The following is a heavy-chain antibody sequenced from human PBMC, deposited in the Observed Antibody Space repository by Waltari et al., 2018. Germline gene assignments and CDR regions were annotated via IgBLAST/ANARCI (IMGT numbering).Heavy chain of an antibody. CDR3: ARPRTTVGTGLWNDGLQI. CDR1: GGTFSNYA. D-gene: IGHD1-1*01. V-gene: IGHV1-69*01. Sequence: QVQLVQSGAEVKKPGSSVKVSCKASGGTFSNYAITWVRQAPRQGLEWMGGIIPVFRSAHYEKNFLDRVTITADESTSTAYMELMGLTSDDTAVYYCARPRTTVGTGLWNDGLQIWGQGTLVTVSS. CDR2: IIPVFRSA. J-gene: IGHJ3*02.